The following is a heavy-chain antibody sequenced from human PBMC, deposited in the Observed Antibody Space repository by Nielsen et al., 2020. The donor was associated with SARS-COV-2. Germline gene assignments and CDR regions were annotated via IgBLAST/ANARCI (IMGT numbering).Heavy chain of an antibody. CDR2: IYPGDSDT. V-gene: IGHV5-51*01. CDR3: ARHSSSSAARRDFDY. Sequence: GESLKISCKGSGYSFTTYWIGWVRQMPGKGLEWLGIIYPGDSDTRYSPSFQGQVTISADKSISTAYLQWSGLKASDTAIYYCARHSSSSAARRDFDYWGQGTLVTVSS. CDR1: GYSFTTYW. J-gene: IGHJ4*02. D-gene: IGHD6-6*01.